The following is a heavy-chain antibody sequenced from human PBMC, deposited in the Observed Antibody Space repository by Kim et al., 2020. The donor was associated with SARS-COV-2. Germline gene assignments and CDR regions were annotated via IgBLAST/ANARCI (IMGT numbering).Heavy chain of an antibody. CDR2: IYYSGST. V-gene: IGHV4-59*01. D-gene: IGHD6-13*01. J-gene: IGHJ5*02. Sequence: SETLSLTCTVSGGSISSYYWSWIRQPPGKGLEWIGYIYYSGSTKYNPSLKSRVTISVDTSKNQFSLKLSSVTAADTAVYYCARARRRIAAAALELDPWGQGTLVTVSS. CDR3: ARARRRIAAAALELDP. CDR1: GGSISSYY.